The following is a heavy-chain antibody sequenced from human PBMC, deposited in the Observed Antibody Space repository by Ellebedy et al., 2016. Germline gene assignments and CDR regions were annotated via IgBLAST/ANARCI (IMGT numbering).Heavy chain of an antibody. CDR2: IFHSGST. J-gene: IGHJ4*02. CDR1: GDSISSSNW. D-gene: IGHD1-26*01. Sequence: SETLSLXCAVSGDSISSSNWWSWVRQTPGKGLEWLGEIFHSGSTNYSLSLKSRVTMSIDKSKNQFSLKLTSVTAADTAVYYCARELSGNFFDFWGQGTLVTVSS. V-gene: IGHV4-4*02. CDR3: ARELSGNFFDF.